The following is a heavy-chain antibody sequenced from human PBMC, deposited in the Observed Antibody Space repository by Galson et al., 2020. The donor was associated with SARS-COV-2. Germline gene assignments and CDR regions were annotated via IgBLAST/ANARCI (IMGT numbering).Heavy chain of an antibody. D-gene: IGHD3-10*01. CDR2: IRNKASSYTT. Sequence: GESLKISCIASGFSFNDHFMDWVRQAPGKGLEWVAHIRNKASSYTTEYAASVRGRFTISRDDSKNSVHLQANSLKTEDTAVYYCTRDWSGAGDYWGQGTLVTVSA. CDR1: GFSFNDHF. V-gene: IGHV3-72*01. J-gene: IGHJ4*02. CDR3: TRDWSGAGDY.